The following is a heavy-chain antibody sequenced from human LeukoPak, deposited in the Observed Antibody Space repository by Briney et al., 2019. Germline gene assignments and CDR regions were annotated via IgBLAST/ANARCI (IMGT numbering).Heavy chain of an antibody. CDR1: GFTFSSYE. J-gene: IGHJ6*04. V-gene: IGHV3-48*03. CDR2: IISSGSTI. CDR3: AGVGELVPAPDYYYGMDV. Sequence: PGGSLRLSCAASGFTFSSYEMNWVRQAPGKGLEWVSYIISSGSTIYYADSVKGQFTISRDNAKNSLYLQMNSLRAEDTAVYYCAGVGELVPAPDYYYGMDVGGKGTTVTVSS. D-gene: IGHD2-2*01.